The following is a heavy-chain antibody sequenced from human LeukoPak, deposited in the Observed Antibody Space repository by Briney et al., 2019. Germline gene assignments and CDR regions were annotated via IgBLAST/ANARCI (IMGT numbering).Heavy chain of an antibody. D-gene: IGHD3-10*01. J-gene: IGHJ6*03. CDR2: ISSSSSYI. Sequence: GGSLRLSCAASGFTFSSYSMNWVRQAPGKGLEWVSSISSSSSYIYYADSVKGRFTTSRDNAKNSLYLQMNSLRAEDTAVYYCARKSGSQAYYYYYMDVWGKGTTVTVSS. CDR3: ARKSGSQAYYYYYMDV. V-gene: IGHV3-21*01. CDR1: GFTFSSYS.